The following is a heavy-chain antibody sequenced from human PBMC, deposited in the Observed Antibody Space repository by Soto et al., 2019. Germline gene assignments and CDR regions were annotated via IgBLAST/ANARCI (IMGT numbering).Heavy chain of an antibody. CDR1: GGSFSGYY. CDR2: INHSGST. J-gene: IGHJ5*02. D-gene: IGHD5-12*01. Sequence: SETLSLTCAVYGGSFSGYYWSWIRQPPGKGLEWIGEINHSGSTNYNPSLTSRGTISVDTSKNQFSLKLSSVTAADTAVYYCARVATPTIAPFDPWGQGTLVTVSS. CDR3: ARVATPTIAPFDP. V-gene: IGHV4-34*01.